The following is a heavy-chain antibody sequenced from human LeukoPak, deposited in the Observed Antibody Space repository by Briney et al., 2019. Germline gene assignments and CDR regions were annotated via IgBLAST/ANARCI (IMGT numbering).Heavy chain of an antibody. D-gene: IGHD3-10*01. CDR2: INPNSGGT. CDR3: ARECGSGSYNP. J-gene: IGHJ5*02. V-gene: IGHV1-2*02. CDR1: GGTFSSYA. Sequence: GASVKVSCKASGGTFSSYAISWVRQAPGQGLEWMGWINPNSGGTNYAQKFQGRVTMTRDTSISTAYMELSRLRSDDTAVYYCARECGSGSYNPWGQGTLVTVSS.